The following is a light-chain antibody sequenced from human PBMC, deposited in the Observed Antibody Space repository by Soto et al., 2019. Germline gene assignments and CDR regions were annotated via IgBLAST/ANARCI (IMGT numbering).Light chain of an antibody. CDR1: SSNIGSNT. J-gene: IGLJ2*01. CDR3: AAWDDSLNVVV. CDR2: SNN. V-gene: IGLV1-44*01. Sequence: QPVLTQPPSASGTPGQRVTISCSGSSSNIGSNTVNWYQQLPGTAPKLLIYSNNQRPSGVPDRFSGSKSGTSASLAISGLQSEVEADYYCAAWDDSLNVVVFGGGTKLTVL.